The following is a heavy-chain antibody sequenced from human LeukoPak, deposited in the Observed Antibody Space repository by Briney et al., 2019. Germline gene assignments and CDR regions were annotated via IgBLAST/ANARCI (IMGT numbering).Heavy chain of an antibody. CDR2: ISWNSGSI. J-gene: IGHJ1*01. D-gene: IGHD2-21*01. CDR3: VHGSAGWVVSASEYFQH. CDR1: GVTFDDYA. Sequence: GGSLRLSCAASGVTFDDYAMYWVRQNPGRGLEWVSGISWNSGSIGYADSVKGRFTISRDNAQNSLHLQMNSLKTEDTALYFCVHGSAGWVVSASEYFQHWGQGTLVTVSS. V-gene: IGHV3-9*01.